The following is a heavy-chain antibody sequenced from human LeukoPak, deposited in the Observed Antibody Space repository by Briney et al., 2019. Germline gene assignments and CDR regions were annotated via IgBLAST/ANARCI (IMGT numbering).Heavy chain of an antibody. D-gene: IGHD1-20*01. J-gene: IGHJ4*02. CDR1: GFTFSDYY. Sequence: GGSLRLSCAASGFTFSDYYMSWIRQAPGKGLEWVSYISSSGSTLYYADSVKGRITISRDNAKNSLYLQMNSLRAEDTAVYYCARRRYNWNAIDHWGQGTLVTVSS. CDR3: ARRRYNWNAIDH. CDR2: ISSSGSTL. V-gene: IGHV3-11*01.